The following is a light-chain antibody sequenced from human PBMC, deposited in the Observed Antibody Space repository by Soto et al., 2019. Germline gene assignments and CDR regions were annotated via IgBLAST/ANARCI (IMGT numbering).Light chain of an antibody. V-gene: IGKV1-9*01. J-gene: IGKJ4*01. CDR2: AAS. Sequence: DIQLTQSPSFLSASVGDRVTITCRASQGISSYLAWYQQKPGKAPKLLTYAASTLQSGVPSRFSGSRSGTEFTLTISSLQPEDFATYYCQQHNSYPLTFGGGTKVEIK. CDR3: QQHNSYPLT. CDR1: QGISSY.